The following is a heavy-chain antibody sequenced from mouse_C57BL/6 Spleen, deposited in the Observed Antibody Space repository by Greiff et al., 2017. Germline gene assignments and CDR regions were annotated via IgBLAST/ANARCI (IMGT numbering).Heavy chain of an antibody. Sequence: DVQLQESGPELVKPGASVKIPCKASGYTFTDYNMDWVKQSHGKSLEWIGDINPNNGGTIYNQKFKGKATLTVDKSSSTAYMELRSLTSEDTAVYYCARSVMRVITTVVDWYFDVWGTGTTVTVSS. CDR2: INPNNGGT. J-gene: IGHJ1*03. CDR1: GYTFTDYN. CDR3: ARSVMRVITTVVDWYFDV. V-gene: IGHV1-18*01. D-gene: IGHD1-1*01.